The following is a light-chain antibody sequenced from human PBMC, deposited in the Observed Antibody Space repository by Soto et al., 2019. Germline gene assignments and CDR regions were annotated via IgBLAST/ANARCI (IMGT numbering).Light chain of an antibody. CDR1: SSDVGGYNY. V-gene: IGLV2-14*01. Sequence: QSALTQPASVSGSPGQSITISCTGTSSDVGGYNYVSWYQQHPGKAPKLMIYEVSNRPSGVSNRFSGSKSGNTASLTISGPQAEDEADFYCSSKTSSSTLVFGGGTKLTVL. CDR3: SSKTSSSTLV. J-gene: IGLJ3*02. CDR2: EVS.